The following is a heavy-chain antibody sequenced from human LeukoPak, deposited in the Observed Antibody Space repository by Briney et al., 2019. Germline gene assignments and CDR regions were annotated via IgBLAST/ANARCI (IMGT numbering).Heavy chain of an antibody. Sequence: PSETLSLTCTVSGASINNYYWSWIRQHPGKGLEWIGYIYYSGSTYYNPSLKSRVTISVDTSKNQFSLKLSSVTAADTAVYYCARDRIEMATIDAFDIWGQGTMVTVSS. D-gene: IGHD5-24*01. J-gene: IGHJ3*02. CDR3: ARDRIEMATIDAFDI. CDR1: GASINNYY. CDR2: IYYSGST. V-gene: IGHV4-59*06.